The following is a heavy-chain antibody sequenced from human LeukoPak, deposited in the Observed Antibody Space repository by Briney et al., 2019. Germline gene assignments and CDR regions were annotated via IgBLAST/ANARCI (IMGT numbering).Heavy chain of an antibody. CDR3: ASRGIAAAGAVGNY. J-gene: IGHJ4*02. CDR1: GGTFTSYT. CDR2: IIPMSGTV. D-gene: IGHD6-13*01. Sequence: SVKVSCKASGGTFTSYTVSWVRQAPGQGLEWMGRIIPMSGTVKYAQKFQGRVTITTDESTSTAYMELSSLRSEDTAVYYCASRGIAAAGAVGNYWGQGTLVTVSS. V-gene: IGHV1-69*05.